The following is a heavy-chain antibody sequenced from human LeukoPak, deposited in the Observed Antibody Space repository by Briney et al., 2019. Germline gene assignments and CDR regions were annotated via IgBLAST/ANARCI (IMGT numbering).Heavy chain of an antibody. D-gene: IGHD3-9*01. CDR1: GGTFISYA. Sequence: ASVKVSCKASGGTFISYAISWVRQAPGQGLEWMGGIIPIFGTANYAQKFQGRVTITADESTSTAYMELSSLRSEDTAVYYCVRAGILTNGDFDYWGQGTLVTVSP. CDR3: VRAGILTNGDFDY. J-gene: IGHJ4*02. CDR2: IIPIFGTA. V-gene: IGHV1-69*13.